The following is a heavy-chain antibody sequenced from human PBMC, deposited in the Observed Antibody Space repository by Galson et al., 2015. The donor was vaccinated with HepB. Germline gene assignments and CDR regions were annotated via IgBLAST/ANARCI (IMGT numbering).Heavy chain of an antibody. D-gene: IGHD3-10*02. V-gene: IGHV3-66*01. Sequence: SLRLSCAASGFTVSSNYMSWVRQAPGKGLEWVSVIYSGASTYYADSVKGRFTISRDNSKNTLYLQMNSLRAEDTAVYYCARGSVFGELRGDYWGQGTLVTVSS. CDR2: IYSGAST. J-gene: IGHJ4*02. CDR1: GFTVSSNY. CDR3: ARGSVFGELRGDY.